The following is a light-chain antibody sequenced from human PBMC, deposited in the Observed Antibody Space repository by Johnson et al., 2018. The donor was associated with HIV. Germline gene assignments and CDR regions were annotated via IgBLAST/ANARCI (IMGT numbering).Light chain of an antibody. CDR1: SSNIGINY. Sequence: QAVLTQPPSVSAAPGQKVTISCSGSSSNIGINYVSWFQQLPGTAPKLLIYDNNKRPSGIPDRFSGSKSGTSATLGITGLQTGDEANYYCGTWNNSLTSPYVVGTGTKVTVL. CDR2: DNN. J-gene: IGLJ1*01. CDR3: GTWNNSLTSPYV. V-gene: IGLV1-51*01.